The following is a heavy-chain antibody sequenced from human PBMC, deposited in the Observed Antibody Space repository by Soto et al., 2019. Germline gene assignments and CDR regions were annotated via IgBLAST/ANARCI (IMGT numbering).Heavy chain of an antibody. CDR2: ISWNSGNI. CDR3: AKSLKIFGLATTRSGPLDS. Sequence: EVHLMDSGGGWVQPGRSLRLSCAASGCTFENYAMHWVRQSPGKGLEWVSGISWNSGNIGYADSVKGRFTIARDNAKTSLYLEMNSLRAEDTALYYCAKSLKIFGLATTRSGPLDSWGQGALVTVSS. J-gene: IGHJ4*02. D-gene: IGHD3-3*01. CDR1: GCTFENYA. V-gene: IGHV3-9*01.